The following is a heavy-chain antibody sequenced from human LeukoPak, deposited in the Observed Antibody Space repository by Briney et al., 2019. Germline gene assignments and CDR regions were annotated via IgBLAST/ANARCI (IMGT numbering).Heavy chain of an antibody. CDR2: IYYMSNA. CDR3: ATSFRSGWGFDS. Sequence: SETLSLTCAVSGASMRDHYWTWIRQPPGKGLEWIGNIYYMSNANSYNPSLKSRVSISMDTPGTQFSLKLNSVTAADTAVYYCATSFRSGWGFDSWGQGILVAVSS. V-gene: IGHV4-59*11. CDR1: GASMRDHY. J-gene: IGHJ4*02. D-gene: IGHD6-19*01.